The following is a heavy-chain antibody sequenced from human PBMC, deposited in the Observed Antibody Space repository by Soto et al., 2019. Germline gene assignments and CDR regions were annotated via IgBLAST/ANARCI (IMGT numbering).Heavy chain of an antibody. J-gene: IGHJ4*02. CDR1: GGSISSYY. V-gene: IGHV4-59*01. D-gene: IGHD3-22*01. CDR2: IYYSGST. Sequence: PSETLSLTCTVSGGSISSYYWSWTRQPPGKGLEWIGYIYYSGSTNYNPSLKSRVTISVDTSKNQFSLKLSSVTAADTAVYYCARVPYYYDSSGYYFFDYWGQGTLVTVSS. CDR3: ARVPYYYDSSGYYFFDY.